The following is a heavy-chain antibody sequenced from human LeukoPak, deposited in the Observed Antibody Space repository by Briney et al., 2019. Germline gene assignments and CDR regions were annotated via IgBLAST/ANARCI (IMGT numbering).Heavy chain of an antibody. V-gene: IGHV3-20*04. CDR1: RFTFEDYA. CDR2: INWNGGSI. CDR3: ARVSIAGYPYYYMDV. D-gene: IGHD5-18*01. J-gene: IGHJ6*03. Sequence: SGGSLRLSCAASRFTFEDYAMNWVRQAPGKGLEWVAYINWNGGSIGYAESVKGRFTISRDNTKNSLNLQMNGLRAEDTALYFCARVSIAGYPYYYMDVWGKGTSVTVSS.